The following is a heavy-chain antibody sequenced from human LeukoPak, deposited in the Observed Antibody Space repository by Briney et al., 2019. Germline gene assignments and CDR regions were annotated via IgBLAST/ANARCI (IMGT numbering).Heavy chain of an antibody. D-gene: IGHD1-26*01. CDR2: ISSSSSYI. V-gene: IGHV3-21*01. CDR3: ARGLIIVGAKGYCFDY. J-gene: IGHJ4*02. Sequence: GGSLRLSCAASGFTFSSYSMNWVRQAPGKGLEWVSSISSSSSYIYYADSVKGRFTISRDNAKNSLYLQMNSLRAEDTAVYYCARGLIIVGAKGYCFDYWGQGTLVTVSS. CDR1: GFTFSSYS.